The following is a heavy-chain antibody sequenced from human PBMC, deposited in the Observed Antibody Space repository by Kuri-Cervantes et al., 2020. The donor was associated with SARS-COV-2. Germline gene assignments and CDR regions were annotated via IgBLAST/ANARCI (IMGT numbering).Heavy chain of an antibody. CDR2: IIPILGIA. V-gene: IGHV1-69*10. CDR3: ARGENYYGSGSGGFDI. CDR1: GGTFSSYA. J-gene: IGHJ3*02. Sequence: SVKVSCKASGGTFSSYAISWVRQAPGQGLEWMGGIIPILGIANYAQKFQGRVTITADKSTSTAYMELSSLRSEDTAVYYCARGENYYGSGSGGFDIWGQGTMVTVSS. D-gene: IGHD3-10*01.